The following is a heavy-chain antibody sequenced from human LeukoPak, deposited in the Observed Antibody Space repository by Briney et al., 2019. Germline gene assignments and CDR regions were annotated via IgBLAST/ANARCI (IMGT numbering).Heavy chain of an antibody. CDR3: ARATIFPPYNWFDP. D-gene: IGHD3-9*01. CDR2: IYHSGST. Sequence: PSETLSLTCTVSGGSISSYYWSWIRQPPGKGLEWIGYIYHSGSTNYNPSLKSRVTISVDTSKNQFSLKLSSVTAADTAVYYCARATIFPPYNWFDPWGQGTLVTVSS. CDR1: GGSISSYY. V-gene: IGHV4-59*01. J-gene: IGHJ5*02.